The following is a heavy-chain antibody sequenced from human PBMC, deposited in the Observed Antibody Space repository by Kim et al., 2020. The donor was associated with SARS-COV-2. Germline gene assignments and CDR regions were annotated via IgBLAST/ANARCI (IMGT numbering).Heavy chain of an antibody. J-gene: IGHJ5*02. CDR1: GYSFTSYW. V-gene: IGHV5-51*01. D-gene: IGHD6-6*01. CDR3: ATVSYVEYSSSSTPGRFDP. Sequence: GESLKISCKGSGYSFTSYWIGWVRQMPGKGLEWMGIIYPGDSDTRYSPSFQGQVTISADKSISTAYLQWSSLKASDTAMYYCATVSYVEYSSSSTPGRFDPWGQGTLVTVSS. CDR2: IYPGDSDT.